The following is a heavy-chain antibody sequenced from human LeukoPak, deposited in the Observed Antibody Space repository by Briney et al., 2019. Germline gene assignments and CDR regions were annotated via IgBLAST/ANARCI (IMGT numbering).Heavy chain of an antibody. CDR1: GGSFSGYY. CDR2: INHSGST. CDR3: ARVPRGILFYYYGMDV. J-gene: IGHJ6*02. D-gene: IGHD2-15*01. Sequence: SETLSLTCAVYGGSFSGYYWSWIRQPPGKGLEWIGEINHSGSTNYNPSLKSRVTISVDTSKNQFSLKLSSVTAADTAVYYCARVPRGILFYYYGMDVWGQGTTVTVSS. V-gene: IGHV4-34*01.